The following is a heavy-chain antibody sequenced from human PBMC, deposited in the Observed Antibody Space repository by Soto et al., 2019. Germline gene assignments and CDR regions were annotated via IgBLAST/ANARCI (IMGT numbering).Heavy chain of an antibody. Sequence: QVQLVQSGAEVKKPGSSVKVSCKASGGSLSNYGISWVRQAPGQGLECMGAIIPVFGTPNYAQKFQDRDTITSDESTTAVYMEVRSLTSEDTAVYYCARGDSTKIVVTTYYAMDVWGQGTTVTVSS. CDR2: IIPVFGTP. CDR1: GGSLSNYG. J-gene: IGHJ6*02. CDR3: ARGDSTKIVVTTYYAMDV. D-gene: IGHD3-22*01. V-gene: IGHV1-69*05.